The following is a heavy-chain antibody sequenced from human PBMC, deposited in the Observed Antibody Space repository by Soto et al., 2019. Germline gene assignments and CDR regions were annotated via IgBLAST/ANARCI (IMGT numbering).Heavy chain of an antibody. V-gene: IGHV3-23*01. CDR2: IGSDDSVK. D-gene: IGHD2-21*02. J-gene: IGHJ4*02. CDR3: ARLSGGHPKRDYFDY. CDR1: GFTFNIYD. Sequence: GGSLRLSCAAFGFTFNIYDMHWVRQAPGGGLEWISGIGSDDSVKVYADSVKGRFTISRDNSKNSLYLQMNSLRAEDTAVYYCARLSGGHPKRDYFDYWGQGTLVTVSS.